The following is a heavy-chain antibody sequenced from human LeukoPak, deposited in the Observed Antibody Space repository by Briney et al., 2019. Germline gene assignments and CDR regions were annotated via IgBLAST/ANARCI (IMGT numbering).Heavy chain of an antibody. D-gene: IGHD4-11*01. CDR2: INHSGST. Sequence: PSETLSLTCAVYGGSFSGYYWSWIRQPPGKGLGWIGEINHSGSTNYNPSLKSRVTISVDTSKNQFSLKLSSVTAADTAVYYCARGRVTPYYYYYYGMDVWGQGTTVTVSS. V-gene: IGHV4-34*01. CDR1: GGSFSGYY. J-gene: IGHJ6*02. CDR3: ARGRVTPYYYYYYGMDV.